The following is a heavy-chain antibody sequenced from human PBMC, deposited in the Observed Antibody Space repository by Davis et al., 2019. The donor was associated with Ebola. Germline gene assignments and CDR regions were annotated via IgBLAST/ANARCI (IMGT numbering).Heavy chain of an antibody. D-gene: IGHD6-6*01. Sequence: GGSLRLSCAASGFTFSSYAMSWVRQAPGKGLEWVSAISGSGGSTYYADSVKGRFTISRDKSKNTLYLQMNSLRAEDTAVYYCARGQLAARPGYYYGMDVWGQGTTVTVSS. CDR3: ARGQLAARPGYYYGMDV. V-gene: IGHV3-23*01. CDR2: ISGSGGST. J-gene: IGHJ6*02. CDR1: GFTFSSYA.